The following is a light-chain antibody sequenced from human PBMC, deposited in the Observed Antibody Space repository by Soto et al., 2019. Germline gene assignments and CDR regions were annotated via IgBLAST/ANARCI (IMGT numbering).Light chain of an antibody. CDR3: QQYKSWTSIT. CDR2: GAS. CDR1: ESIRSS. J-gene: IGKJ5*01. Sequence: EIVMTPSPATLSVSPGEGATLSCRAGESIRSSLAWYQQKPGQAPRLLIYGASTRATGIPGRFSGSGSGTEFTLTISSLQSEDFAVYYCQQYKSWTSITFGQGTRLEIK. V-gene: IGKV3-15*01.